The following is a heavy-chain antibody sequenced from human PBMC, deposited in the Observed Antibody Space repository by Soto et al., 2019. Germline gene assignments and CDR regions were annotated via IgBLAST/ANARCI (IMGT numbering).Heavy chain of an antibody. Sequence: GESLKISCKGSGYSFTSYWISWVRQMPGKGLEWMGRIDPSDSYTNYSPSFQGHVTISADKSISTAYLQWSSLKASDTAMFYFARLPVVVAATYYYYGMDVWGQGTTVTVSS. CDR1: GYSFTSYW. CDR2: IDPSDSYT. J-gene: IGHJ6*02. CDR3: ARLPVVVAATYYYYGMDV. V-gene: IGHV5-10-1*01. D-gene: IGHD2-15*01.